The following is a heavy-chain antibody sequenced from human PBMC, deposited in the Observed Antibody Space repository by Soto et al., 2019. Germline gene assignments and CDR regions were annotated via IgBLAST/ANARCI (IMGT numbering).Heavy chain of an antibody. CDR1: GFTFSSYG. Sequence: GGSLRLSCAASGFTFSSYGVHWVRQAPGKGLEWVAVISYDGSNKYYADSVKGRFTISRDNSKNTLYLQMNSLRAEDTAVYYCAKDRAGTSYYYYGMDVWGQGTTVTVSS. CDR3: AKDRAGTSYYYYGMDV. CDR2: ISYDGSNK. J-gene: IGHJ6*02. V-gene: IGHV3-30*18. D-gene: IGHD6-19*01.